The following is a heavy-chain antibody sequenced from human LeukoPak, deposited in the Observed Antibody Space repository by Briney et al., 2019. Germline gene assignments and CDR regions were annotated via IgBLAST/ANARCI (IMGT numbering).Heavy chain of an antibody. Sequence: GGSLRLSCVASGFTFNNYWMSWVRQAPGKGLEWVANIKQDGSETYYVDSVKGRFTISRDNAKNSLYLQMNSLRAEDTAVYYCARDFQQYSSRDAFDIWGQGTMVTVSS. D-gene: IGHD6-6*01. J-gene: IGHJ3*02. CDR3: ARDFQQYSSRDAFDI. V-gene: IGHV3-7*01. CDR1: GFTFNNYW. CDR2: IKQDGSET.